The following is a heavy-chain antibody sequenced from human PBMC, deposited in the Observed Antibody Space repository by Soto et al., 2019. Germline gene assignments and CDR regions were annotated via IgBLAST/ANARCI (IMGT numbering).Heavy chain of an antibody. D-gene: IGHD3-10*01. V-gene: IGHV4-39*07. J-gene: IGHJ4*02. CDR2: IFYSGNT. CDR3: AREKYGSGSYAFDY. CDR1: GGSISSNTYY. Sequence: SETLSLTCTVSGGSISSNTYYWEWIRQPPGKGLEWIGTIFYSGNTYYNPSLRSRVTMSVDSSKNQLSLKLSSVTAADTAVYYCAREKYGSGSYAFDYWAQGTLVTVSS.